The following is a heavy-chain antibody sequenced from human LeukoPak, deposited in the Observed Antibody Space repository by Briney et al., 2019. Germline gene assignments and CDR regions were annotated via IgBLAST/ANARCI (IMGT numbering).Heavy chain of an antibody. CDR3: AREKQGFDP. CDR1: GYSISSGYY. J-gene: IGHJ5*02. Sequence: ASETLSLTCTVSGYSISSGYYWGWIRQPPGKGLEWIGSIYNSGSTYYNPSLKSRVTISVDTSKNTFSPKLSPVTAAATAVYYCAREKQGFDPWGQGTLVTVSS. V-gene: IGHV4-38-2*02. CDR2: IYNSGST.